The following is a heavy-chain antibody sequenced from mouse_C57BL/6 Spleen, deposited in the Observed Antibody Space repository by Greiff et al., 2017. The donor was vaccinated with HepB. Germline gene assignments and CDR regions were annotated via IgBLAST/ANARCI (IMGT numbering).Heavy chain of an antibody. V-gene: IGHV1-72*01. Sequence: QVQLQQPGAELVMPGASVKLSCKASGYTFTSYWMHWVKQRPGQGLEWIGEIDPNSGGTKYNEKFKSKATLTVDKPSSTAYMQLSSLTSEDSAVYYCAREDYFDYWGQGTTLTVSS. CDR1: GYTFTSYW. CDR3: AREDYFDY. CDR2: IDPNSGGT. J-gene: IGHJ2*01.